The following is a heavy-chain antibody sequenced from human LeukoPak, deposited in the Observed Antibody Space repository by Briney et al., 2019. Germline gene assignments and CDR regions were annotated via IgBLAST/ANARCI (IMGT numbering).Heavy chain of an antibody. D-gene: IGHD1-26*01. CDR3: ARGSWDLYYFDY. V-gene: IGHV3-23*01. CDR1: GFTFSNHG. CDR2: ISPSGDIT. Sequence: QPGGSLRLSCAASGFTFSNHGMNWVRQAPGKGLEWVSGISPSGDITYYADSVKGRFTISRDNAKNSLYLQMNSLRAEDTALYYCARGSWDLYYFDYWGQGTLLTVSS. J-gene: IGHJ4*02.